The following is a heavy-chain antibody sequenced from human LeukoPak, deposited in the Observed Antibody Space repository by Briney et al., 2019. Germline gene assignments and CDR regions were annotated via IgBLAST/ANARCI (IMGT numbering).Heavy chain of an antibody. J-gene: IGHJ6*03. V-gene: IGHV1-69*06. D-gene: IGHD3-16*01. CDR2: IIPIFGTA. CDR1: GGTFSSYA. CDR3: ARETSQKGAHYMDV. Sequence: SVKVSCKASGGTFSSYAISWVRQAPGQGLEWMGGIIPIFGTANYAQKFQGRVTITADKSTSTAYMELSSLRSEDTAVYYCARETSQKGAHYMDVWGKGTTITISS.